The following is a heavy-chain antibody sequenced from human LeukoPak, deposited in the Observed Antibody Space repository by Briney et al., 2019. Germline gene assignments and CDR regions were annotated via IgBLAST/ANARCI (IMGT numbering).Heavy chain of an antibody. CDR1: GFTFSRYW. CDR2: IKSDGKT. D-gene: IGHD3-22*01. Sequence: GGSLRLSCEASGFTFSRYWMHWVRQAPGKGLVWVSRIKSDGKTNYADSVKGRVTISRDNSKNTVSLQMDSLRAEDTGVYYCARAPSEVGGYYPEYFRHWGQGTLVTVSS. CDR3: ARAPSEVGGYYPEYFRH. J-gene: IGHJ1*01. V-gene: IGHV3-74*01.